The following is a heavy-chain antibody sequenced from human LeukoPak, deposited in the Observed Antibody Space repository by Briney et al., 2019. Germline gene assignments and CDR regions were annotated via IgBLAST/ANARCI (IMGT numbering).Heavy chain of an antibody. Sequence: GASVKVSCTVSGYTLTELSMHWVRQAPGKGLEWMGGFDPEDGETIYAQKFQGRVTMTTDTSTSTAYMELRSLRSDDTAMYYCARGNYDILTGPRRTDAFDIWGQGTMVTVSS. CDR2: FDPEDGET. V-gene: IGHV1-24*01. CDR1: GYTLTELS. J-gene: IGHJ3*02. D-gene: IGHD3-9*01. CDR3: ARGNYDILTGPRRTDAFDI.